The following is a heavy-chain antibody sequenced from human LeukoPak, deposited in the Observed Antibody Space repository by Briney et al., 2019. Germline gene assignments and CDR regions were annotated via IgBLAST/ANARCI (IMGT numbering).Heavy chain of an antibody. Sequence: GGSLRLSCAASGYTLSSYAMSWVRQAPGKGLEWVSSISASGGSTNYADSVKGRFTISRDNSKNTVYLQMNSLRAEDTAVYYCAKVMKGSERLTMVRGVIIKTAGLYYMDVWGKGTTATVSS. CDR3: AKVMKGSERLTMVRGVIIKTAGLYYMDV. J-gene: IGHJ6*03. D-gene: IGHD3-10*01. CDR2: ISASGGST. V-gene: IGHV3-23*01. CDR1: GYTLSSYA.